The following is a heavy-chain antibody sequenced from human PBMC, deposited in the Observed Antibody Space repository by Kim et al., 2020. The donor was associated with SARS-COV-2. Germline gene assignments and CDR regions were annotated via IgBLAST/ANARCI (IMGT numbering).Heavy chain of an antibody. J-gene: IGHJ3*02. V-gene: IGHV1-2*06. D-gene: IGHD2-21*01. CDR3: AREYFLLNFGVDI. CDR1: GYTFSGYY. Sequence: ASVKVSCKASGYTFSGYYVHWVRRAPGQGLEWMGRIDPNGGGTSYAQGFQGRVTMTRDTSINTAYMELTSLRSDDTAVYYCAREYFLLNFGVDIRGHG. CDR2: IDPNGGGT.